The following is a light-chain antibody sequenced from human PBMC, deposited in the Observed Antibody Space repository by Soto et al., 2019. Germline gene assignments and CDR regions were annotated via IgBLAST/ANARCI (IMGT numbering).Light chain of an antibody. J-gene: IGLJ1*01. CDR1: SSDVGGYNY. Sequence: QSVLTHPASVSGSPGQSITISCTGTSSDVGGYNYVSCYQQHPGKAPKLMIYDVSNRPSGVSNRFSGSKSGNTASLTISGLQAEDEADYYCSSYTSSSTLYVFGTGTKLTVL. CDR2: DVS. CDR3: SSYTSSSTLYV. V-gene: IGLV2-14*01.